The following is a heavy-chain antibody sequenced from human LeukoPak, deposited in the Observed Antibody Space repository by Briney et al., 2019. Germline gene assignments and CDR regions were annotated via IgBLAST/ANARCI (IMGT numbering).Heavy chain of an antibody. Sequence: GGSLRLSCAASGFTYSNYAMTWVRQAPGKGLEWVSSISSGGHSTYYAGSVKGRFTISRDNSKNTLYLQMNSLRAEDTAVYYCATGAGQWLVPSEYFQYWGQGTLVTVSS. J-gene: IGHJ1*01. D-gene: IGHD6-19*01. CDR3: ATGAGQWLVPSEYFQY. CDR2: ISSGGHST. V-gene: IGHV3-23*01. CDR1: GFTYSNYA.